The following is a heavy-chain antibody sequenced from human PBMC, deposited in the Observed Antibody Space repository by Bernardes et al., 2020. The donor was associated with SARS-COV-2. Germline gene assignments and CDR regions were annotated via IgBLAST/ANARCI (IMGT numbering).Heavy chain of an antibody. J-gene: IGHJ3*02. CDR2: IDPTDSYT. V-gene: IGHV5-10-1*01. Sequence: GESLKISCEGFGYNFATYWISWVRQLPGKGLEWMGRIDPTDSYTNYSPSFQGHVTISSDRSNNAAYLQWTSLRASDTAIYFCARRLVSSGSSWTRGIDAFDIWGQGTVVTVSS. CDR3: ARRLVSSGSSWTRGIDAFDI. D-gene: IGHD6-13*01. CDR1: GYNFATYW.